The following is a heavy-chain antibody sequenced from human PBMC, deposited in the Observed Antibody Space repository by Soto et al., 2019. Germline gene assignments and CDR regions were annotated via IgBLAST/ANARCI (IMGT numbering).Heavy chain of an antibody. CDR1: GGTFSSYA. CDR2: IIPIFGNT. CDR3: ARGYYDFWSGYYTHLDY. V-gene: IGHV1-18*01. D-gene: IGHD3-3*01. J-gene: IGHJ4*02. Sequence: GASVKVSCKASGGTFSSYAISWVRQAPGQGLEWMGGIIPIFGNTNYAQKLQGRVTMTTDTSTSTAYMELRSLRSDDTAVYYCARGYYDFWSGYYTHLDYWGQGTLVTVSS.